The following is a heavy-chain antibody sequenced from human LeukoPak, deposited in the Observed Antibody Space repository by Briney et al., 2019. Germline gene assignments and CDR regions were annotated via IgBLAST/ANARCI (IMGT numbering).Heavy chain of an antibody. Sequence: GGSLRLSCAASGFTFSSYATSWVRQAPGKGLEWVSAISGSGGSTYYADSVKGRFTISRDNSKNTLYLQMNSLRAEDTAVYYCAKGGYDSSGYYYADYWGQGTLVTVSS. CDR2: ISGSGGST. V-gene: IGHV3-23*01. CDR1: GFTFSSYA. D-gene: IGHD3-22*01. J-gene: IGHJ4*02. CDR3: AKGGYDSSGYYYADY.